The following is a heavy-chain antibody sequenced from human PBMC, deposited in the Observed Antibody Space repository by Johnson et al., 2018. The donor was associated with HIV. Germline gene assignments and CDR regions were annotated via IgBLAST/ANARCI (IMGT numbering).Heavy chain of an antibody. CDR2: IYSGGST. J-gene: IGHJ3*02. CDR1: GFTVSSNY. CDR3: ARSRDCSGGSCPDAFDI. D-gene: IGHD2-15*01. V-gene: IGHV3-66*01. Sequence: VQLVESGGGVVQPGGSLRLSCAASGFTVSSNYMSWVRQAPGQGLEWVSVIYSGGSTYYADSVKGRFTISRDSSKNTVYLQMNSLRAEDTAVYYCARSRDCSGGSCPDAFDIWGQGTMVTVSS.